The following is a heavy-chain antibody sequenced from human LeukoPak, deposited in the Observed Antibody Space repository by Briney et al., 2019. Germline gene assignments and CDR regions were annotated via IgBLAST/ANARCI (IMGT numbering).Heavy chain of an antibody. CDR3: ARDGTVRGVTHFDY. CDR2: IWCDGSNK. D-gene: IGHD3-10*01. J-gene: IGHJ4*02. Sequence: PGRSLRLSCAASGFTFSSYGMHWVRQAPGKGLEWVAVIWCDGSNKYYADSVKGRFTISRDNSKNTLYLQMNSLRAEDTAVYYCARDGTVRGVTHFDYWGQGTLVTVSS. CDR1: GFTFSSYG. V-gene: IGHV3-33*01.